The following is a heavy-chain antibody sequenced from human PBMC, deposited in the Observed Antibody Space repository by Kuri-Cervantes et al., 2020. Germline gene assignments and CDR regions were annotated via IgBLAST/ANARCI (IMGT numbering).Heavy chain of an antibody. CDR1: GGSISSCY. CDR2: IYYSGST. CDR3: ARESIAVAGDLFDY. J-gene: IGHJ4*02. Sequence: GSLRLSCTVSGGSISSCYWSWIRQPPGKGLEWIGYIYYSGSTNYNPSLKSRVTISVDTSKNQFSLKLSSVTAADTAVYYCARESIAVAGDLFDYWGQGTLVTVSS. V-gene: IGHV4-59*12. D-gene: IGHD6-19*01.